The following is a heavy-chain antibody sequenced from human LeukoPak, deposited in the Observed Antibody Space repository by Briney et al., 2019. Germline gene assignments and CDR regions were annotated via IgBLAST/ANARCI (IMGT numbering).Heavy chain of an antibody. V-gene: IGHV4-61*02. CDR3: AREHYYGSGLRYYYYYYMDV. CDR2: IYSTGSA. D-gene: IGHD3-10*01. J-gene: IGHJ6*03. Sequence: SETLSLTCTVSGGSISSGDYYWNWIRQPAGKGLEWIGRIYSTGSANSYNPSLRSRVTISVDTSKNQFSLKLSSVTAADTAVYYCAREHYYGSGLRYYYYYYMDVWGKGTTVTISS. CDR1: GGSISSGDYY.